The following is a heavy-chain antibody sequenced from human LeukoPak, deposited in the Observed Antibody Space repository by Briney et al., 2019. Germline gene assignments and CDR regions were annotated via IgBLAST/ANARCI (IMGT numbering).Heavy chain of an antibody. CDR1: GGSISSYY. V-gene: IGHV4-59*01. CDR3: ARDSRGVVGAKTPWFDP. CDR2: IYYSGST. J-gene: IGHJ5*02. Sequence: SETLSLTCTVSGGSISSYYWSWIRQPPGEGLEWVGYIYYSGSTNYNPSLRSRVTISVDTSKNQFSLKLSSVTAADTAVYYCARDSRGVVGAKTPWFDPWGQGTLVTVSS. D-gene: IGHD1-26*01.